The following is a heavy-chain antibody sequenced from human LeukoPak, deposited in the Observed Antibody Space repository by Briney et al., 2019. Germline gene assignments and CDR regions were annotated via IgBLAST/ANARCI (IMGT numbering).Heavy chain of an antibody. CDR1: GFTFSSYA. CDR2: ISSSSSYI. Sequence: GGSLRLSCAASGFTFSSYAMSWVRQAPGKGLEWVSSISSSSSYIYYADSVKGRFTISRDNAKNSLYLQMNSLRAEDTAVYYCARGRDYYGSGSYYIFDYWGQGTLVTVSS. D-gene: IGHD3-10*01. CDR3: ARGRDYYGSGSYYIFDY. J-gene: IGHJ4*02. V-gene: IGHV3-21*01.